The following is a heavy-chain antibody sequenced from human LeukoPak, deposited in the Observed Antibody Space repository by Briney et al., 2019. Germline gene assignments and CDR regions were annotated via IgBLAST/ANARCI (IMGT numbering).Heavy chain of an antibody. CDR2: INHRGST. D-gene: IGHD6-6*01. V-gene: IGHV4-34*01. CDR1: GGSFTDYY. CDR3: ARVPHTTSSIDY. J-gene: IGHJ4*02. Sequence: SETLSLTCAVYGGSFTDYYWSWIRQPPGKGLEWIGEINHRGSTNYNSSLKSRVTISVDRSKNQFSLKLSSVTAADTAVYFCARVPHTTSSIDYWGQGAPVTVSS.